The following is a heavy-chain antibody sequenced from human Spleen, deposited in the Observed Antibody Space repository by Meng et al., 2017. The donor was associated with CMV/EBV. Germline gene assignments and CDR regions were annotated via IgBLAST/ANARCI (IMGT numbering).Heavy chain of an antibody. Sequence: SETLSLTCAVYGGSFSGYYWSWIRQPPGKGLEWIGEINHSGSTNYNPSLKSRVTISVDTSKNQFSLKLSSVTAADTAVYYCARARRYYYGMAVWGQGTTVTVSS. J-gene: IGHJ6*02. CDR3: ARARRYYYGMAV. CDR2: INHSGST. CDR1: GGSFSGYY. V-gene: IGHV4-34*01.